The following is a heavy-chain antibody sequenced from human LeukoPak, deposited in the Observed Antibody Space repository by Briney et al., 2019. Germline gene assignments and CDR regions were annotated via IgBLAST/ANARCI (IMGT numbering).Heavy chain of an antibody. Sequence: GGSLRLSCAASGFTFSSYGMSWVRQAPGKGLEWVSAISGTGGSTYYADSVKGRFTMSRDNSKNTMYLQMNSLRADDTAVYFCAKGSKAVLFTRDHYMDVWGKGTTVTISS. CDR3: AKGSKAVLFTRDHYMDV. CDR1: GFTFSSYG. V-gene: IGHV3-23*01. D-gene: IGHD6-19*01. J-gene: IGHJ6*03. CDR2: ISGTGGST.